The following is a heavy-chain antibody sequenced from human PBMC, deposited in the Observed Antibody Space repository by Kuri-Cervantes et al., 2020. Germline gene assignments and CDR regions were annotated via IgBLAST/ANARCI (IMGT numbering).Heavy chain of an antibody. CDR2: ISWNSGSI. J-gene: IGHJ4*02. CDR1: GFTFDDYA. D-gene: IGHD3-10*01. CDR3: AKGGTYYGSGSYYPPSPHFDY. Sequence: GGSLRLSCAASGFTFDDYAMHWVRQAPGKGLEWVSGISWNSGSIGYADSVKGRFTISRDNAKNSLYLQMNSLRAEDTAVYYCAKGGTYYGSGSYYPPSPHFDYWGQGTLVTVSS. V-gene: IGHV3-9*01.